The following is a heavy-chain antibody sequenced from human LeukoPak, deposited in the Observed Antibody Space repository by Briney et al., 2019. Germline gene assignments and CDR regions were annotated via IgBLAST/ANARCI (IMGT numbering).Heavy chain of an antibody. CDR1: GFTFSSYW. D-gene: IGHD2-15*01. CDR2: INQDGSEK. Sequence: GGSLRLSCAASGFTFSSYWMSWVRQAPGKGLEWVANINQDGSEKYYVDSVKGRFTISRDNAKNSLYLQMNSLRAEDTAVYYCARDAGYCSGGSCSDLFDYWGQGTLVTVSS. V-gene: IGHV3-7*01. CDR3: ARDAGYCSGGSCSDLFDY. J-gene: IGHJ4*02.